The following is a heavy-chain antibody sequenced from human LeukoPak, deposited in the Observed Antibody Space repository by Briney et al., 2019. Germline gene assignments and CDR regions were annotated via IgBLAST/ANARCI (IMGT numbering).Heavy chain of an antibody. Sequence: PGGSLRLSCAASGFTFSSYSMNWVRQAPGEGLEWVSYISSLSGTIYYADSVKGRFTISRDNAKNSLYLQMDSLRAEDTAVYYCARDGIIAAHGAFDIWGQGTMVTVSS. J-gene: IGHJ3*02. CDR3: ARDGIIAAHGAFDI. CDR2: ISSLSGTI. CDR1: GFTFSSYS. V-gene: IGHV3-48*01. D-gene: IGHD6-6*01.